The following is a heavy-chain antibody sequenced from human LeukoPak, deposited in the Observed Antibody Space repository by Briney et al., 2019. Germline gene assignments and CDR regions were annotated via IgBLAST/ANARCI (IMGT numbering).Heavy chain of an antibody. Sequence: GGSLRLSCAASGFTFSSYAMSWVRQAPGKGLEWVSAISNSGGSTYYADSVKGRFTLSSDSSRNTVYFQLNNLRVEDTAIYYCAKASWVSSTDAVRWGQGTLVTVSS. J-gene: IGHJ4*02. D-gene: IGHD3-16*01. CDR3: AKASWVSSTDAVR. CDR2: ISNSGGST. V-gene: IGHV3-23*01. CDR1: GFTFSSYA.